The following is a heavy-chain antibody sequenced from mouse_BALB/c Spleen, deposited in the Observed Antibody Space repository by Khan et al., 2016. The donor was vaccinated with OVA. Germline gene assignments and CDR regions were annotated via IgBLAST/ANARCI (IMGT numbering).Heavy chain of an antibody. D-gene: IGHD1-1*01. CDR1: GYTLSNYW. CDR3: ARVEYGSRGYFDS. V-gene: IGHV1-9*01. J-gene: IGHJ2*01. CDR2: FLPGSGNA. Sequence: QVQLQQSGAELMKPGASVKISCKATGYTLSNYWIEWVKQRPGHGLEWIGEFLPGSGNANYNERFKGKATFASDASSNTAYMQLSSLTSEDSAVCFRARVEYGSRGYFDSWGQGTILTVSS.